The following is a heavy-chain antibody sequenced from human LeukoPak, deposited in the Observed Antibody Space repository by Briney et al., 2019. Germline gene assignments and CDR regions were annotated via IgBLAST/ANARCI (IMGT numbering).Heavy chain of an antibody. CDR3: AKYPQNVATVPHEYYYYYGMDV. J-gene: IGHJ6*02. CDR1: GFNLDNYA. CDR2: ISGSGDST. Sequence: GGSLRLSCVASGFNLDNYAMSWVRQAPGKGLERVSAISGSGDSTYYADSVKGRFTISRDNSKNTLYLQMNSLRAEDTAVYYCAKYPQNVATVPHEYYYYYGMDVWGQGTTVTVSS. D-gene: IGHD5-12*01. V-gene: IGHV3-23*01.